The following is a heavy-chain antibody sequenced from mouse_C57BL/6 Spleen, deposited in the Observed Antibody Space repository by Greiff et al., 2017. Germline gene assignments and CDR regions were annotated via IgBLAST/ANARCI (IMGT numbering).Heavy chain of an antibody. CDR1: GFTFSSYA. Sequence: EVQLVESGGGLVKPGGSLKLSCAASGFTFSSYAMSWVRQTPEKRLEWVATISVGGSYTYYPDNVKGRFTIARDNAKNNLYLQMSHLKSEDTAMYYCAREQYYYGSSYFDYWGQGTTLTVSS. J-gene: IGHJ2*01. CDR2: ISVGGSYT. V-gene: IGHV5-4*01. CDR3: AREQYYYGSSYFDY. D-gene: IGHD1-1*01.